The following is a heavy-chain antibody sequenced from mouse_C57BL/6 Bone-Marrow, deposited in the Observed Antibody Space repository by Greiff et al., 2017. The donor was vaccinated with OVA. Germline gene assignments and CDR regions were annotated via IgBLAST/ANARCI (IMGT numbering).Heavy chain of an antibody. CDR2: INYDGSST. V-gene: IGHV5-16*01. CDR3: ARAPYYYGMDAMDY. Sequence: DVQLVESEGGLVQPGSSMKLSCTASGFTFSDYYMAWVRQVPEKGLEWVANINYDGSSTYYLDSLKSRFIISRDNAKNILYLQMSSLKSEDTATYYCARAPYYYGMDAMDYWGQGTSVTVSS. J-gene: IGHJ4*01. CDR1: GFTFSDYY. D-gene: IGHD1-1*01.